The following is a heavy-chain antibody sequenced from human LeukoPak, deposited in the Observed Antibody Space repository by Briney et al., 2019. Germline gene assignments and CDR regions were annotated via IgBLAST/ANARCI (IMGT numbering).Heavy chain of an antibody. Sequence: VASVKVSCKASGYSFTNYGFTWVRQAPGQGLEWMGWINANNGNTNYAQRLQGRVTMTIDTSTNTAYTELRSLRSDDTAVYYCARAAPRDCTNGICWVDYWGQGTLVTVSS. D-gene: IGHD2-8*01. CDR3: ARAAPRDCTNGICWVDY. V-gene: IGHV1-18*01. CDR1: GYSFTNYG. J-gene: IGHJ4*02. CDR2: INANNGNT.